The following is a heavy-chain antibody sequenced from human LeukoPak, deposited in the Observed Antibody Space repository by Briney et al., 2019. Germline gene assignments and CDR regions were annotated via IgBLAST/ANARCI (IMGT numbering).Heavy chain of an antibody. CDR3: ARSSSGYFLDAFDI. J-gene: IGHJ3*02. D-gene: IGHD3-22*01. V-gene: IGHV1-2*02. CDR1: GYTFTDYY. Sequence: ASVKVSCQATGYTFTDYYMFWMRQAPGQGLEWMGWINPNSGGTNNAQKFQGRVTMTRDTSISTAYMELSRLRSDDTAVYYCARSSSGYFLDAFDIWGQGTMVTVSS. CDR2: INPNSGGT.